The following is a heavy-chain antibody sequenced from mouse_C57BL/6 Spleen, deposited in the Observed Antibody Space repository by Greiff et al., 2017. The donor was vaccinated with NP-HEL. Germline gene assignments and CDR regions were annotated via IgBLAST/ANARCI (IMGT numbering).Heavy chain of an antibody. J-gene: IGHJ2*01. CDR1: GYTFTDYN. CDR3: ARVPRDYFDY. CDR2: INPNNGGT. D-gene: IGHD5-1*01. Sequence: VQLQQSGPELVKPGASVKMSCKASGYTFTDYNMHWVKQSHGKSLEWIGYINPNNGGTSYNQKFKGKATLTVNKSSSTAYMWLRTLTSEDSAVYYCARVPRDYFDYWGQGTTLTVSS. V-gene: IGHV1-22*01.